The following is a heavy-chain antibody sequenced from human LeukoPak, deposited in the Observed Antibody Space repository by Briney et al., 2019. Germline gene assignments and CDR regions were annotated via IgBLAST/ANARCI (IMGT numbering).Heavy chain of an antibody. CDR2: IYHSGST. J-gene: IGHJ6*03. Sequence: SETLSLTCTVSGYSISSGYYWGWIRQPPGKGLEWIGSIYHSGSTYFNPSLKSRVTISVDTSKNQFSLKLSSVTAADTAVYYCARRGVTPNYYMDVWGKGTTVTVSS. CDR3: ARRGVTPNYYMDV. V-gene: IGHV4-38-2*02. D-gene: IGHD2-21*02. CDR1: GYSISSGYY.